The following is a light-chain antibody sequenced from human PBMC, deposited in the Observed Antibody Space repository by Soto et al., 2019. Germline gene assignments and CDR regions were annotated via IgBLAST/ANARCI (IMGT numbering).Light chain of an antibody. CDR2: GNR. V-gene: IGLV1-40*01. CDR3: QAYDYSLTASV. Sequence: QAVLTQPPSVSGAPGQRVTISCTGNSSNLGAGYDVHWYQQLPGAAPKLVIFGNRNRPSGVPERFSGSMSGTSASLAITGLQTEDEADYYCQAYDYSLTASVFGGGTKLTVL. CDR1: SSNLGAGYD. J-gene: IGLJ3*02.